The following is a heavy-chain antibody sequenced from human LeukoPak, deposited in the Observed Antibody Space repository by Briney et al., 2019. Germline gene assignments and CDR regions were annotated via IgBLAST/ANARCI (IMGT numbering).Heavy chain of an antibody. CDR1: GGTFSSYA. J-gene: IGHJ3*02. D-gene: IGHD3-3*01. CDR3: ARDRGYTIFGVVHDAFDI. Sequence: SVKVSCKASGGTFSSYAISWVRQAPGQGHEWMGGIIPIFGTANYAQKFQGRVTITADESTSTAYMELSSLRSEDTAVYYCARDRGYTIFGVVHDAFDIWGQGTMVTVSS. CDR2: IIPIFGTA. V-gene: IGHV1-69*13.